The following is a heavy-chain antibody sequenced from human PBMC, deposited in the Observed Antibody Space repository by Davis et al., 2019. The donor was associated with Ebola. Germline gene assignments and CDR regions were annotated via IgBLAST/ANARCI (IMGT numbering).Heavy chain of an antibody. D-gene: IGHD2-15*01. Sequence: AASVKVSCKASGYTFTSYGISWVRQAPGQGLEWMGGIIPIFGTANYAQKFQGRVTITADKSTSTAYMELSSLRSEDTAVYYCARRYCSGGSCYRDNWFDPWGQGTLVTVSS. CDR1: GYTFTSYG. CDR3: ARRYCSGGSCYRDNWFDP. J-gene: IGHJ5*02. V-gene: IGHV1-69*06. CDR2: IIPIFGTA.